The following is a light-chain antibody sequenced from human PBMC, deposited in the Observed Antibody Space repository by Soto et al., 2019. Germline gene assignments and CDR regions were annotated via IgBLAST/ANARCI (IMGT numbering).Light chain of an antibody. J-gene: IGKJ1*01. CDR2: GAS. V-gene: IGKV3-20*01. CDR1: RSVSSNY. Sequence: EIVMTQSPGTLSLSPGETATLSCRASRSVSSNYVAWFHQKPGQAPRLLIYGASSRATGVPDRFSGSGSGTYFILKISRVEAEDVGVYYCMQALQTPRTFGQGTKVDIK. CDR3: MQALQTPRT.